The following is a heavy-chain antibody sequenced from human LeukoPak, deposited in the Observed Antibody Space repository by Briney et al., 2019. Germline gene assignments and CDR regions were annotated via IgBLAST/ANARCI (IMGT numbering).Heavy chain of an antibody. D-gene: IGHD3-9*01. V-gene: IGHV4-59*01. CDR2: IYYSGST. Sequence: SETLSLTCTVSGGSISSYYWSWIRQPPGKGLEWIGYIYYSGSTNYNPSLKSRVTISVDTSKNQFSLKLSSVTAADTAVYYCARTLPSYDILTGYNFDYWGQGTLVTVSS. J-gene: IGHJ4*02. CDR3: ARTLPSYDILTGYNFDY. CDR1: GGSISSYY.